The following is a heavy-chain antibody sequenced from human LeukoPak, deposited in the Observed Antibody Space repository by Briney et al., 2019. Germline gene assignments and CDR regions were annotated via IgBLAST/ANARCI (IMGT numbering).Heavy chain of an antibody. CDR3: ARAREGLPIVGATIYFDY. Sequence: PSETLSLTCTVSGGSISSSSYYWGWIRQPPGKGLEWIGSIYYSGSTYYNPSLKSRVTISVDTSKNQFSLKLSSVTAADTAVYYCARAREGLPIVGATIYFDYWGQGTLVTVSS. CDR2: IYYSGST. CDR1: GGSISSSSYY. D-gene: IGHD1-26*01. J-gene: IGHJ4*02. V-gene: IGHV4-39*07.